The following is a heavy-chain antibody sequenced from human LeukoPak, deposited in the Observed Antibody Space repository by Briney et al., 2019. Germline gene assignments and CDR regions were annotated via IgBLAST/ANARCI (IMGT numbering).Heavy chain of an antibody. CDR1: GFTFSSYS. D-gene: IGHD3-3*01. CDR2: ISSSSSYI. J-gene: IGHJ4*02. CDR3: ARGLRFLEWFLDY. Sequence: GGSLRLSCAASGFTFSSYSMNWVRQAPGKGLEWVSSISSSSSYIYYADSLKGRFTISRDNAKNSLYLQMNSLRAEDTAVYYCARGLRFLEWFLDYWGQGTLVTVSS. V-gene: IGHV3-21*01.